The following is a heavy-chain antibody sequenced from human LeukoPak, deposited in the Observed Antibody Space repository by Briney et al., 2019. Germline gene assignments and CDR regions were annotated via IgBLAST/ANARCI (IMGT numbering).Heavy chain of an antibody. CDR2: IYYSGST. CDR3: ARQRGWPFDY. CDR1: GGSISSSSYY. D-gene: IGHD6-19*01. V-gene: IGHV4-39*01. Sequence: SETLSLTCTVSGGSISSSSYYWGWIRQPPGKGLEWIGSIYYSGSTYYNPSLKSRVTISVDTSKNQFSLKPSSVTAADTAVYYCARQRGWPFDYWGQGTLVTVSS. J-gene: IGHJ4*02.